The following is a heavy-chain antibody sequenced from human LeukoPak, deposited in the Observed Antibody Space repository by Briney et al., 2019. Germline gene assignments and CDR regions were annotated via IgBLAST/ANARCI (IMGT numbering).Heavy chain of an antibody. D-gene: IGHD1-26*01. CDR1: CEFIFSTNYY. J-gene: IGHJ6*03. CDR3: ARVNGGSFYNLDV. Sequence: SETLSILCTVSCEFIFSTNYYCCLIRQPPGKGLEWLGSIYYSGITYYNPALKSRVTISVDKSKNQFSLKLNSVTATDTAVYFCARVNGGSFYNLDVWGKGTTVTASS. V-gene: IGHV4-39*01. CDR2: IYYSGIT.